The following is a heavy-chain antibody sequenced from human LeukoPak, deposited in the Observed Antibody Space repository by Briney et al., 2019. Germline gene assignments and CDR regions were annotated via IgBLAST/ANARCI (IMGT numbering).Heavy chain of an antibody. V-gene: IGHV3-21*01. CDR2: TSSSSSYI. CDR3: ARELVGATAYDY. J-gene: IGHJ4*02. D-gene: IGHD1-26*01. Sequence: GGSLRLSCAASGFTFSSYSMNWVRQAPGKGLEWVSSTSSSSSYIYYADSVKGRFTISRDNAKNSLYLQMNSLRAEDTAVYYCARELVGATAYDYWGQGTLVTVSS. CDR1: GFTFSSYS.